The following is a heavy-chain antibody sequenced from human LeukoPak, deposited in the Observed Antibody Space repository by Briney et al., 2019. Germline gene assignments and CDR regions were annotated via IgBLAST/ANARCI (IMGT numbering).Heavy chain of an antibody. J-gene: IGHJ4*02. Sequence: GGSLRLSCAASGFTFSTYAMSWVRQAPGKGLEWVSAIRGSDGSTYYADSVKGRFTISRDNSKNTLYLQTNSLRAEDTAVYYCAKGRGDCTGISCPTPFDYWGQGTLVTVSS. CDR2: IRGSDGST. CDR3: AKGRGDCTGISCPTPFDY. CDR1: GFTFSTYA. D-gene: IGHD2-2*01. V-gene: IGHV3-23*01.